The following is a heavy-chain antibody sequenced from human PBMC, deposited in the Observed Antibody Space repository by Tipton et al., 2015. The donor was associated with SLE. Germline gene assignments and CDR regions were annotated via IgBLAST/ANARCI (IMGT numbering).Heavy chain of an antibody. D-gene: IGHD3-10*01. Sequence: SLRLSCSASGFDFESYPMNWVRQAPGKGLERVSSISPSSSYIYYADSLKGRFSISRDNAQKSLYLQMNSLRADDTAVYYCARTTTYGSGIYLLDFWGQGTLVTVSS. CDR1: GFDFESYP. CDR3: ARTTTYGSGIYLLDF. J-gene: IGHJ4*02. V-gene: IGHV3-21*03. CDR2: ISPSSSYI.